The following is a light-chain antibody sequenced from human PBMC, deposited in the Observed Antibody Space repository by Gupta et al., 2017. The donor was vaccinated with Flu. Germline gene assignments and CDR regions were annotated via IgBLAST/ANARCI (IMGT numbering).Light chain of an antibody. CDR2: DSF. J-gene: IGKJ4*01. CDR3: KHRSRRPLT. Sequence: EIVLTQSPATLSLSPGARATLSCRASQSVSSYLAWYPQKPGQAPRLLIYDSFNRATGIPARFSGSGSGTDFTLTISSLEPEDSAVYYCKHRSRRPLTFGGGTKVEI. V-gene: IGKV3-11*01. CDR1: QSVSSY.